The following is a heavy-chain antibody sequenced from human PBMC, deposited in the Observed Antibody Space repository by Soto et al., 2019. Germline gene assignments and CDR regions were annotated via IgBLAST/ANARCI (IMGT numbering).Heavy chain of an antibody. V-gene: IGHV1-8*01. CDR1: GYTFTSYD. CDR2: MNPNSGNT. J-gene: IGHJ3*02. Sequence: ASVKVSCKASGYTFTSYDINWVRQATGQGLEWMGWMNPNSGNTGYAQKFQGRVNKTRNTSISTAYMELSSLRSEDTAVYYCSRDLKAATYYDILTGPRDAFDIWGQGTMVTVSS. CDR3: SRDLKAATYYDILTGPRDAFDI. D-gene: IGHD3-9*01.